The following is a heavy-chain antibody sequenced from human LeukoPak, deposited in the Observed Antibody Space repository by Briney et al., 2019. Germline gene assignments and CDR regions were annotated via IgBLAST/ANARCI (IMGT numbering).Heavy chain of an antibody. V-gene: IGHV3-23*01. CDR2: TSGSGGST. CDR3: AKDGSSSWYSNWFDP. CDR1: GFTFSSYA. Sequence: GGSLRLSCAASGFTFSSYAMTWVRQAPGKGLEWVSATSGSGGSTHYADSVKGRFTISRDNSNNTLYLQMKSLRAEDTAVYYCAKDGSSSWYSNWFDPWGQGTLVIVSS. D-gene: IGHD6-13*01. J-gene: IGHJ5*02.